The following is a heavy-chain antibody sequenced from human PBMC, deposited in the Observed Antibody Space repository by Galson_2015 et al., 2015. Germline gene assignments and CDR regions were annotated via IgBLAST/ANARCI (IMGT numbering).Heavy chain of an antibody. V-gene: IGHV1-8*01. Sequence: SVKVSCKASGYTFTSYDITWVRQATGQGLEWMGRMNPNTGNTAYAQKFQGRVTLTRNTFVSTAYMELSSLRSEDTAVYYCARGDDHGDIKHSWFDPWGQGTLVTVSS. CDR1: GYTFTSYD. J-gene: IGHJ5*02. CDR3: ARGDDHGDIKHSWFDP. D-gene: IGHD4-17*01. CDR2: MNPNTGNT.